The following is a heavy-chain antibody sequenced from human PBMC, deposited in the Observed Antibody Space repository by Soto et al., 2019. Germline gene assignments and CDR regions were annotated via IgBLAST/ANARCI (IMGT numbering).Heavy chain of an antibody. V-gene: IGHV4-30-4*01. CDR3: ARDPSFGDRSYDSSGPGNNDAFDI. CDR2: IYYSGST. J-gene: IGHJ3*02. CDR1: GGSISSGDYY. D-gene: IGHD3-22*01. Sequence: SETLSLTCTVSGGSISSGDYYWSWIRQPPGKGLEWIGYIYYSGSTYYNPSLKSRVTISVDTSKNQFSLKLSSVTAADTAVYYCARDPSFGDRSYDSSGPGNNDAFDIWGQGTMVTVSS.